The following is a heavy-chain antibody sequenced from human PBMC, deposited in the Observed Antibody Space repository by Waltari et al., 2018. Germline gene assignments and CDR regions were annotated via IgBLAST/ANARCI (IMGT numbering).Heavy chain of an antibody. D-gene: IGHD5-12*01. J-gene: IGHJ4*02. Sequence: QVQLVQSGPEVKKPGASVRVYCKASGYTFTKYDISWVRQAPGQGLEWMGWISAYNGNSYYAQKFQGRVTLTTETSTTTAYMDLRSLRSDDTAMYYCARNSYTGYEDSWGQGTLVTVSS. CDR3: ARNSYTGYEDS. CDR2: ISAYNGNS. CDR1: GYTFTKYD. V-gene: IGHV1-18*01.